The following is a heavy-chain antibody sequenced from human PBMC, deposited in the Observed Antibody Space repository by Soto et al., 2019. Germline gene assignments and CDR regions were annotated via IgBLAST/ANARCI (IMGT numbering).Heavy chain of an antibody. CDR3: LGSGSGGTGRTDDFDY. J-gene: IGHJ4*02. V-gene: IGHV3-33*01. D-gene: IGHD3-10*01. Sequence: QVQLVESGGGVVQPGRSLRLSWLASGFSFRSYGMHWVRQAPGKGLERVAVIWDDGSNKYYGDSVKGRFTISRDNSKGILSLEMTSLRAEDTAVYYWLGSGSGGTGRTDDFDYWGQGSLVTVSS. CDR2: IWDDGSNK. CDR1: GFSFRSYG.